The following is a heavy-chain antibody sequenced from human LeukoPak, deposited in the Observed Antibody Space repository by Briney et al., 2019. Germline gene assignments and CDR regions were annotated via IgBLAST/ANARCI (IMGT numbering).Heavy chain of an antibody. Sequence: SGTLAPTWTGPGGPIRCFYWDLGPPAPGEGPGGGGVNYYSGNTNYNPSLKSRVTISVDTSKNQFSLKMSSVTAADTAVYYCARLRSWHRNRRLDYFDYWGQGTLVTVSS. CDR2: YYSGNT. D-gene: IGHD5-12*01. J-gene: IGHJ4*02. V-gene: IGHV4-59*08. CDR3: ARLRSWHRNRRLDYFDY. CDR1: GGPIRCFY.